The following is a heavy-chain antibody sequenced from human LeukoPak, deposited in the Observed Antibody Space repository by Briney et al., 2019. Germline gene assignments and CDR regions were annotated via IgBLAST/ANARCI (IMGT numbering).Heavy chain of an antibody. D-gene: IGHD1-26*01. Sequence: SETLSLNCTVSGGSISSYYWSWIRQPPGKGLEWIGYIYYSGSTNYNPSLKSRVTISVDTSKNQFSLKLSSVTAADTAVYYCARDDDSGSSYWGQGTLVSVSS. V-gene: IGHV4-59*01. CDR1: GGSISSYY. CDR3: ARDDDSGSSY. CDR2: IYYSGST. J-gene: IGHJ1*01.